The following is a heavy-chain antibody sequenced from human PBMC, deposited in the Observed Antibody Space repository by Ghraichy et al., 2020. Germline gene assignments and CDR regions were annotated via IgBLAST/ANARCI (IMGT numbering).Heavy chain of an antibody. CDR3: ARIKLSTNTGLLRDWNFDL. CDR2: INPIIGTG. CDR1: GGTLNRYV. D-gene: IGHD2-21*01. J-gene: IGHJ2*01. Sequence: SVKVSCKASGGTLNRYVINWVRQAPGQGLEWMGGINPIIGTGDYAQKFQGRVTISADESRSIAYMELSSLRSEDTAVYYCARIKLSTNTGLLRDWNFDLWGQGTLVTVSS. V-gene: IGHV1-69*13.